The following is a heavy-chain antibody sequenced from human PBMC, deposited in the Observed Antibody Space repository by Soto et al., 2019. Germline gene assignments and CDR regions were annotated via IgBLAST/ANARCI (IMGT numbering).Heavy chain of an antibody. V-gene: IGHV4-4*07. CDR2: IYTSGST. J-gene: IGHJ4*02. CDR3: ARDRPASTPPDYGDYFDY. D-gene: IGHD4-17*01. CDR1: GGSISSYY. Sequence: SETLSLTCTVSGGSISSYYWSWIRQPAGKGLEWIGRIYTSGSTNYNPSLKSRVTMSVDTSKNQFSLKLSSVPAADTAVYYCARDRPASTPPDYGDYFDYWGQGTLVTVSS.